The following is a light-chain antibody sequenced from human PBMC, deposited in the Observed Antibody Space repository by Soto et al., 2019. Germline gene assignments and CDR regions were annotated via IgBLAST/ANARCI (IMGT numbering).Light chain of an antibody. CDR3: QQYGTSPIT. Sequence: EIVLTQSPGTLSLSPGERATLSCRASQSVSSNYLAWYQQKPGQAPRFLIYGASSRATGIPDRFSGSGSGTDFTLTISRLEPEDFAVYYCQQYGTSPITFGQGTRLEIK. J-gene: IGKJ5*01. CDR1: QSVSSNY. V-gene: IGKV3-20*01. CDR2: GAS.